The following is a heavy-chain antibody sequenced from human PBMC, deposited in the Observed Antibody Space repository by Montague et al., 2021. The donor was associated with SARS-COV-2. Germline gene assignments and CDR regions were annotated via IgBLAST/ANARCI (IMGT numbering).Heavy chain of an antibody. Sequence: SETLSLTCTVSGGSFSGYYWSWIRQPPGKGLEWIGEINHSGSTNYNPSLKSRVTISVDTSKNQFSLKLSSVTAADTAVYYCAREGYQVLWSDYYYSMDVWGQGTTVTVSS. CDR2: INHSGST. CDR1: GGSFSGYY. D-gene: IGHD2-2*01. V-gene: IGHV4-34*01. CDR3: AREGYQVLWSDYYYSMDV. J-gene: IGHJ6*02.